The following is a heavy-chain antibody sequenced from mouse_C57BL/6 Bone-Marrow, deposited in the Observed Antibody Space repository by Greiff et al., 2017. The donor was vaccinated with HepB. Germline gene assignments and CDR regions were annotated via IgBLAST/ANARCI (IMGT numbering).Heavy chain of an antibody. CDR2: ISYDGSN. Sequence: EVQLQESGPGLVKPSQSLSLTCSVTGYSITSGYYWNWIRQFPGNKLEWMGYISYDGSNNYKPSLKNRISITRDTSKNQFFLKLNSVTTEDTATYYCAREGVYDGYLYYFDYWGQGTTLTVSS. D-gene: IGHD2-3*01. CDR3: AREGVYDGYLYYFDY. CDR1: GYSITSGYY. V-gene: IGHV3-6*01. J-gene: IGHJ2*01.